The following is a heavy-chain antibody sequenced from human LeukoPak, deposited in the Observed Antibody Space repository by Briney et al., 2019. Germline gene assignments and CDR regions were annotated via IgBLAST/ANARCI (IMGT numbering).Heavy chain of an antibody. CDR1: GFTFGDYT. D-gene: IGHD6-19*01. Sequence: KAGRPFRLSCTSSGFTFGDYTMSWFRQAPGKGLEGVGFISSTDYGGTTEYAASVKGRSTISRDDSKSIAFLQMNSLKTEDAAVYYCTRDRGSGSPHELRFDYWGPGNLGSVSS. J-gene: IGHJ4*03. CDR3: TRDRGSGSPHELRFDY. V-gene: IGHV3-49*05. CDR2: ISSTDYGGTT.